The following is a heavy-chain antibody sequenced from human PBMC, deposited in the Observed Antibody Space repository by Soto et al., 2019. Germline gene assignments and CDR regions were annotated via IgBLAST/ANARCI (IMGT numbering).Heavy chain of an antibody. J-gene: IGHJ6*02. CDR1: GFPFSRYA. D-gene: IGHD3-16*01. Sequence: GSLRLSCAASGFPFSRYAMSWVRPAPGKGLEWVSAISGSSGSTYYADSVKGRFTISRDNSKNTLYLQMNSLRAEDTALDYCPNINVWRYYYGMDVWGQGTTVTISS. CDR3: PNINVWRYYYGMDV. CDR2: ISGSSGST. V-gene: IGHV3-23*01.